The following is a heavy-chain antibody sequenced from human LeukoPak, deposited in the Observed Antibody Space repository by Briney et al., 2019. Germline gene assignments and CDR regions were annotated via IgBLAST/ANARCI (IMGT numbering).Heavy chain of an antibody. Sequence: PETLSLTCTVSGGSISTYYWSWIRQPPGKGLEWIGFIHHTGTTISNPSLKSRVTISADTSKNQFSLKLRSVTAADTAVYYCARDYDTRRYYYMDVWGKGTTVTVSS. CDR1: GGSISTYY. D-gene: IGHD3-22*01. CDR3: ARDYDTRRYYYMDV. CDR2: IHHTGTT. J-gene: IGHJ6*03. V-gene: IGHV4-59*01.